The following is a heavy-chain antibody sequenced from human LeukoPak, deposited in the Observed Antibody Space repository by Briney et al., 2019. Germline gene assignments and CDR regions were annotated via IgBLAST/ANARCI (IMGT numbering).Heavy chain of an antibody. CDR1: GFTFSSYA. Sequence: GGSLRLSCAASGFTFSSYAMSWVRQAPGKALEWVSAISGSGGSTYYADSVKGRFTISRDNSKNTLYLQMNSLRAEDTAVYYCAKGGYDILTGSDYWGQGTLVTVSS. CDR3: AKGGYDILTGSDY. D-gene: IGHD3-9*01. V-gene: IGHV3-23*01. CDR2: ISGSGGST. J-gene: IGHJ4*02.